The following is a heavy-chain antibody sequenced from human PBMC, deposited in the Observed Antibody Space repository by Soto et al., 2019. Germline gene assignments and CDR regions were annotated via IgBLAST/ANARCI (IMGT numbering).Heavy chain of an antibody. Sequence: QVQLQQWGAGLLKPSETLSLTCAVYGGSFSDFYWSWIRQPPGKGLEWIGEIDHSGSTNYNPSLKSRVTTSVDTSKNQFSLKLSSVTAADTAVYYCARRSNYYDSSGYYYVRYGMDVWGQGTTVTVSS. CDR3: ARRSNYYDSSGYYYVRYGMDV. D-gene: IGHD3-22*01. CDR1: GGSFSDFY. J-gene: IGHJ6*02. V-gene: IGHV4-34*01. CDR2: IDHSGST.